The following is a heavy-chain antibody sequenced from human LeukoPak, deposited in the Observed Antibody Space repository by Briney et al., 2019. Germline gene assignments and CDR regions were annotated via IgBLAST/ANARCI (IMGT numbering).Heavy chain of an antibody. CDR1: GFTFSSYW. D-gene: IGHD5-24*01. CDR2: ISSSGSTI. V-gene: IGHV3-48*04. CDR3: ARVEMATISVVY. J-gene: IGHJ4*02. Sequence: PGGSLRLSCGASGFTFSSYWMNWVRQAPGKGLEWVSYISSSGSTIYYADSVKGRFTISRDNAKNSLYLQMNSLRAEDTAVYYCARVEMATISVVYWGQGTLVTVSS.